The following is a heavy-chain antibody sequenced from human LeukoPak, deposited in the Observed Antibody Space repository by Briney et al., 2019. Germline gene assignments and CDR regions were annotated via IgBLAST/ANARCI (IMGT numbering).Heavy chain of an antibody. V-gene: IGHV3-66*01. CDR2: ISSGGGT. Sequence: GGSLRLSCAASGFTVSNNYMSWVRQAPGKGLEWVSVISSGGGTYYADSVKGRFTISRDNSKNTLYLQMNGLRAEDTAVYYCARSSGYDYESWGQGTLVTVSS. CDR3: ARSSGYDYES. D-gene: IGHD5-12*01. CDR1: GFTVSNNY. J-gene: IGHJ5*02.